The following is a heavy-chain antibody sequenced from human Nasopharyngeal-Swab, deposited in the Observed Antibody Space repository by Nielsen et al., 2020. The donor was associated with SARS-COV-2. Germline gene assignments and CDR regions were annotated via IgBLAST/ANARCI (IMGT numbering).Heavy chain of an antibody. J-gene: IGHJ4*02. Sequence: WERQAPGQGLEWMGWISAYNGNTNYAQKLQGRVTMTTDTSTSTAYMELRSLRSDDTAVYYCARAMIMVVTIPAYWGQGTLVTVSS. D-gene: IGHD4/OR15-4a*01. CDR3: ARAMIMVVTIPAY. V-gene: IGHV1-18*01. CDR2: ISAYNGNT.